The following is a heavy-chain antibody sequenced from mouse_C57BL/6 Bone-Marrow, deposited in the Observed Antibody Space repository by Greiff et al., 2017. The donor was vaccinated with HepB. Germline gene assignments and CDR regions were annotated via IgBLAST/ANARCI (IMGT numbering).Heavy chain of an antibody. V-gene: IGHV1-64*01. CDR3: ARSSVVYYYGSSHWYFDV. CDR1: GYTFTSYW. CDR2: IHPNSGST. D-gene: IGHD1-1*01. Sequence: QVQLQQPGAELVKPGASVKLSCKASGYTFTSYWMHWVKQRPGQGLEWIGMIHPNSGSTNYNEKFKSKATLTVDKSSSTAYMQLSSLTSEDSAVSYCARSSVVYYYGSSHWYFDVWGTGTTVTVSS. J-gene: IGHJ1*03.